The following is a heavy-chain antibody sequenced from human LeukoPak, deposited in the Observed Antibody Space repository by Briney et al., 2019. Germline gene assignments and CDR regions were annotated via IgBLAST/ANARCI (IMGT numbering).Heavy chain of an antibody. CDR3: AKDMFQCSSSSCAFDI. Sequence: PGGSLRLSCAASGFTFSSYAMSWVRQAPGKGLEWVSGISGSGGSTYYADSVKGRFTISRDNSKNTLYLQMNSLRAEDTAVYYCAKDMFQCSSSSCAFDIWGQGTMVTVSS. J-gene: IGHJ3*02. CDR1: GFTFSSYA. CDR2: ISGSGGST. D-gene: IGHD2-2*01. V-gene: IGHV3-23*01.